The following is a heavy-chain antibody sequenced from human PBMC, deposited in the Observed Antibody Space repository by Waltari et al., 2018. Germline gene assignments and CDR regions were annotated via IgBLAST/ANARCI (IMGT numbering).Heavy chain of an antibody. CDR2: ISWNSGSI. J-gene: IGHJ2*01. Sequence: EVQLVESGGGLVQPGRSLRLSCAASGFTFDDSAMHWVRTAPGKGLEWVSGISWNSGSIGYADSVKGRFTISRDNAKNSLYLQMNSLRAEDTALYYCAKGSLSGWYWYFDLWGRGTLVTVSS. D-gene: IGHD6-19*01. V-gene: IGHV3-9*01. CDR3: AKGSLSGWYWYFDL. CDR1: GFTFDDSA.